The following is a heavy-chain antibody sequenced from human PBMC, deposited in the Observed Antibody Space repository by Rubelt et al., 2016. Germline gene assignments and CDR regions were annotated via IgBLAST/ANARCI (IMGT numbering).Heavy chain of an antibody. CDR3: ARRNSGTYSPFDY. CDR2: IDPRDSYT. D-gene: IGHD1-26*01. J-gene: IGHJ4*02. V-gene: IGHV5-10-1*01. CDR1: GYSFTSYW. Sequence: EVQLVQSGAEVKKPGESLKISCKGSGYSFTSYWIGWVRQMPGKGLEWMGRIDPRDSYTNYNTSCRGHVTSAVDKSISAAYRQWSSLQASDTAMYYCARRNSGTYSPFDYWGQGTMVTVSP.